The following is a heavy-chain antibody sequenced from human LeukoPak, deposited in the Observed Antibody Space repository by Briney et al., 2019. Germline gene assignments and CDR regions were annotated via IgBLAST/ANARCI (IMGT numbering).Heavy chain of an antibody. D-gene: IGHD3-22*01. J-gene: IGHJ4*02. CDR1: GFTFSSYD. V-gene: IGHV3-23*01. CDR2: FSGRGGGT. Sequence: GGSLRLSCAAFGFTFSSYDMSWVRQAPGKGLEWVSSFSGRGGGTFYTDSVKGRFTISRDNSKNTLYLQMNSLRAEDTAVYYCANHRVGDYYDSSDKYYFDYWGQGTLVTVSS. CDR3: ANHRVGDYYDSSDKYYFDY.